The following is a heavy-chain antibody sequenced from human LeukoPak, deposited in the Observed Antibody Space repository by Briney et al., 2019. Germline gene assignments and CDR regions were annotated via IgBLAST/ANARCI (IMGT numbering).Heavy chain of an antibody. D-gene: IGHD4-17*01. Sequence: ASVKVSCKASGYTFTNFGISWVRQAPGQGLDGMGWITPYNGNTNYAQKLQGRVTLTTDTSTSTVFMELRSLTSDDPAVYYCARDRGFGDYVDDGADILDYWGQGTLVTVSS. V-gene: IGHV1-18*01. CDR2: ITPYNGNT. J-gene: IGHJ4*02. CDR3: ARDRGFGDYVDDGADILDY. CDR1: GYTFTNFG.